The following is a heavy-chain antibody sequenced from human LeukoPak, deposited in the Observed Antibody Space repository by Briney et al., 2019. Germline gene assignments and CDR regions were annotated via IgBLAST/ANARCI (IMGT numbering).Heavy chain of an antibody. Sequence: ASVKVSCKASGYTFTSYGISWVRQAPGQGLEWMGWISAYNGNTNYAQKLQGRVTMTTDTSTSTAYMELRSLRSDDTAVYYYARSGYSSSWYTNADYWGQGTLVTVSS. J-gene: IGHJ4*02. CDR1: GYTFTSYG. CDR3: ARSGYSSSWYTNADY. D-gene: IGHD6-13*01. V-gene: IGHV1-18*01. CDR2: ISAYNGNT.